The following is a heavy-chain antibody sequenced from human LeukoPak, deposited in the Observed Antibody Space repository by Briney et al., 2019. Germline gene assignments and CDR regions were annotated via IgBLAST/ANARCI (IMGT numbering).Heavy chain of an antibody. CDR1: EFTVSSNY. Sequence: GGSLRLSCTASEFTVSSNYMSWVRQAPGKGLEWVSVIYSSGRTKYADSVEGRFTISRDNSKNTLYLQMDSLRVEDTAMYYCARDVRGYNPFDYWGQGTLVTVSS. CDR2: IYSSGRT. D-gene: IGHD5-24*01. V-gene: IGHV3-53*01. J-gene: IGHJ4*02. CDR3: ARDVRGYNPFDY.